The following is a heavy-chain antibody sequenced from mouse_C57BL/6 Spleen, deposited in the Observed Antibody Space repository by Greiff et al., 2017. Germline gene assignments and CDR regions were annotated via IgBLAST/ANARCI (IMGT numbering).Heavy chain of an antibody. CDR3: ARHGNYYGSSYGYYAMDY. J-gene: IGHJ4*01. D-gene: IGHD1-1*01. CDR2: ISNGGGST. V-gene: IGHV5-12*01. CDR1: GFTFSDYY. Sequence: EVKLVESGGGLVQPGGSLKLSCAASGFTFSDYYMYWVRQTPEKRLEWVAYISNGGGSTYYPDTVKGRFTISRDNAKNTLYLQMSRLKSEDTAMYYCARHGNYYGSSYGYYAMDYWGQGTSVTVSS.